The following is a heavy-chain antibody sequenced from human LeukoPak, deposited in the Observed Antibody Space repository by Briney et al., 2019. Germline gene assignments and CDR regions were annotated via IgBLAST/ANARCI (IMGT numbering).Heavy chain of an antibody. CDR2: IYGDVDT. V-gene: IGHV3-53*01. J-gene: IGHJ3*02. CDR3: ARGVTVRGGPFDI. CDR1: GFSVISNY. D-gene: IGHD2-21*02. Sequence: GWSLTLSCVASGFSVISNYMNWVRQAAAKGLEWVSLIYGDVDTYYADSVKGRFIISRDNSKDTLHLQMNSLRAEDTEIYYCARGVTVRGGPFDIWGQGTMVTVSS.